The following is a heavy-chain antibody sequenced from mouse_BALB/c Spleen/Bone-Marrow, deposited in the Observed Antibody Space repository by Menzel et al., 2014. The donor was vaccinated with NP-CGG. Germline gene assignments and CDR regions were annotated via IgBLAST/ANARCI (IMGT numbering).Heavy chain of an antibody. Sequence: DVKLQESGGGLVQPGGSMKLSCVASGFTFSSYWMSWVRQSPEKGLEWVAEIRLKSGNYATHYAETVKGKFTISRDDSKSRLYLQMNSSRAEDTGIYYCTDLGTDYWGQGTTLTVSS. CDR1: GFTFSSYW. CDR3: TDLGTDY. CDR2: IRLKSGNYAT. V-gene: IGHV6-3*01. D-gene: IGHD4-1*01. J-gene: IGHJ2*01.